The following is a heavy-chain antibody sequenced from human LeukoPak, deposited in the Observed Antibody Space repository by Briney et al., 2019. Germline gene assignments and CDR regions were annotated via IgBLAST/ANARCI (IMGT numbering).Heavy chain of an antibody. CDR2: TSSSDDGK. CDR3: AEAPVTSCRGAFCYPFDS. CDR1: GFTFSSYA. J-gene: IGHJ4*02. V-gene: IGHV3-23*01. Sequence: PGGSLRLSCAASGFTFSSYAMSWVRRAPGKGLEWVSATSSSDDGKYYADSVRGRFTISRDNSRNTMYLQMNSLRAEDAAVYYCAEAPVTSCRGAFCYPFDSWGQGTLVTVSS. D-gene: IGHD2-15*01.